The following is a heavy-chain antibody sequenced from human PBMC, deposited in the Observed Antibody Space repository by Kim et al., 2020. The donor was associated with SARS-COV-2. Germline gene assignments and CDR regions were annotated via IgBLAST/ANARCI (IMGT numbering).Heavy chain of an antibody. Sequence: SETLSLTCSVSGGSISGDYWSWIRQPPGKGLEWIGYIYYSGSTTYNPSLNSRVTISLDTSKNQLSLKLTSVTAADTAVYYCARVTSHPELFDPWGQGTLVTVSS. D-gene: IGHD3-10*01. V-gene: IGHV4-59*13. J-gene: IGHJ5*02. CDR2: IYYSGST. CDR1: GGSISGDY. CDR3: ARVTSHPELFDP.